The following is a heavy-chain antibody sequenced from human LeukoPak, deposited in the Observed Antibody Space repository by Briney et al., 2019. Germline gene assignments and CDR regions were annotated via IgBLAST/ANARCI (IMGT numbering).Heavy chain of an antibody. CDR3: ARVGFLYGGLRDAFDI. J-gene: IGHJ3*02. Sequence: SETLSLTCTVSGGSISSYYWSWIRQPPGKGLEWIGYIYYSGSTNYNPSLKSRVTISVDTSKNQFSLKLSSVTAADTAVYYCARVGFLYGGLRDAFDIWAKGQWSPSLQ. V-gene: IGHV4-59*01. CDR1: GGSISSYY. CDR2: IYYSGST. D-gene: IGHD4-23*01.